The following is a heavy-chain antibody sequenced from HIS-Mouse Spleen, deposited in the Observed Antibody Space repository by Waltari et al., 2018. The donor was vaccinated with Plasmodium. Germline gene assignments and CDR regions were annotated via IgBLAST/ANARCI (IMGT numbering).Heavy chain of an antibody. CDR2: IRSKAYGGTT. D-gene: IGHD4-17*01. CDR3: TRDPRLPRRYFDY. J-gene: IGHJ4*02. CDR1: GFTFGDSA. V-gene: IGHV3-49*03. Sequence: EVQLVASGGGLVQPGRSLRLSCTASGFTFGDSALSWFRPAPGKGLEWVGFIRSKAYGGTTEYAASVKGRFTISRDDSKSIAYLQMNSLKTEDTAVYYCTRDPRLPRRYFDYWGQGTLVTVSS.